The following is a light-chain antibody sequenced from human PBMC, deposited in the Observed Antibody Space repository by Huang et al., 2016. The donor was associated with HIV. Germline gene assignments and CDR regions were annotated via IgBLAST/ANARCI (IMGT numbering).Light chain of an antibody. Sequence: DIQMTQSPSTLSASVGDRVTITCRASQSISSWLAWYQQKPGKAPKLLIYKASNLESGVPSRLSGSGSGTEFTLTISSLQPYDFATYYCQQYNSYPLTFGGGTKVQIK. J-gene: IGKJ4*01. CDR1: QSISSW. V-gene: IGKV1-5*03. CDR2: KAS. CDR3: QQYNSYPLT.